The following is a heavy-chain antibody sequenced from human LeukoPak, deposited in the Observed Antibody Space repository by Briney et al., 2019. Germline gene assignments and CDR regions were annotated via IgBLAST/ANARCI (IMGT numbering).Heavy chain of an antibody. CDR2: ISWNSGSI. Sequence: GRSLRLSCAASGFTFDDYAMHWVRQAPGKGLEWVSGISWNSGSIGYADSVKGRFTISRDNATNSLYLQMNSLRAEDTALYYCAKDVADSSSGYYYYYYGMDVWGQGTTVTVSS. V-gene: IGHV3-9*01. J-gene: IGHJ6*02. CDR1: GFTFDDYA. D-gene: IGHD6-13*01. CDR3: AKDVADSSSGYYYYYYGMDV.